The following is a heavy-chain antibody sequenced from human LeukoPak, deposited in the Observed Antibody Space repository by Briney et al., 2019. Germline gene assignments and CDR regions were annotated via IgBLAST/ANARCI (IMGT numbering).Heavy chain of an antibody. CDR3: AGRNGDFWSGYLNWYFDL. V-gene: IGHV4-39*01. Sequence: PSETLSLTCTVSGGSISSSSYYWGWIRQPPGKGLEWIGSIYYSGSTYYNPSLKSRVTISVDTSKNQFSLKLSSVTAADTAVYYYAGRNGDFWSGYLNWYFDLRGQGTLVTVSS. CDR2: IYYSGST. CDR1: GGSISSSSYY. D-gene: IGHD3-3*01. J-gene: IGHJ2*01.